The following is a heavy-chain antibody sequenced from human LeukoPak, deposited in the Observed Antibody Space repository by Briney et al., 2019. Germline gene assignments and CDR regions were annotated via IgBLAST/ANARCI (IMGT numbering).Heavy chain of an antibody. CDR1: GFTFSSYS. V-gene: IGHV3-21*01. CDR3: ARDYGVSDSWPLDY. J-gene: IGHJ4*02. CDR2: ISSSSSYI. D-gene: IGHD6-13*01. Sequence: PGGSLTLSCAASGFTFSSYSMNWVRQAPGKGLEWVSSISSSSSYIYYADSVKGRFTISRDNAKNSLYLQMNSLRAEDTAVYYCARDYGVSDSWPLDYWGQGTLVTVSS.